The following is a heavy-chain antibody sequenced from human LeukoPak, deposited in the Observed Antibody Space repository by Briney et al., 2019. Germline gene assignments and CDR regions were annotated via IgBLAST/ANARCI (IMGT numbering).Heavy chain of an antibody. Sequence: GGSLRLSCAASGFTFSSYWMSWVRQAPGKGLEWVANIKQDGSEIYYVDSVKGRFTISRDNAKHSLYLQMNSLRAEDTAVYYCAKDRSSSGYDAFDIWGQGTMVTVSS. J-gene: IGHJ3*02. CDR2: IKQDGSEI. V-gene: IGHV3-7*01. CDR1: GFTFSSYW. D-gene: IGHD6-13*01. CDR3: AKDRSSSGYDAFDI.